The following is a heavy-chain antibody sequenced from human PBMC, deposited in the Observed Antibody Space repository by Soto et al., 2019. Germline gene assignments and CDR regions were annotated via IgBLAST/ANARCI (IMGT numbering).Heavy chain of an antibody. CDR3: ARGVWQWYPYDAFDI. V-gene: IGHV4-59*08. CDR2: IYYSGST. Sequence: PSETLCFTCTLARSPTNSKYSSCLRQHPGKGLEWIGYIYYSGSTNYNPSLKSRVTISVDTAKNQFSLKLSSVTAADTAVYYCARGVWQWYPYDAFDIWGQGTMVP. CDR1: RSPTNSKY. J-gene: IGHJ3*02. D-gene: IGHD6-19*01.